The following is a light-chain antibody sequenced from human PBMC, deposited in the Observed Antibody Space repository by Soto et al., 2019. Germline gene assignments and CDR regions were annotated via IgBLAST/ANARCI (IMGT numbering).Light chain of an antibody. CDR2: GNS. CDR3: PSYDSSLSGYV. CDR1: SSNIGAGYD. V-gene: IGLV1-40*01. Sequence: QSVLTQPPSVSGAPGQRVTISCTGSSSNIGAGYDVHWYQQLPGTAPKLLIYGNSNRPSGVPDRFSGSKSDTSASLATTGLQAEDEADYYCPSYDSSLSGYVFGTGTKVTVL. J-gene: IGLJ1*01.